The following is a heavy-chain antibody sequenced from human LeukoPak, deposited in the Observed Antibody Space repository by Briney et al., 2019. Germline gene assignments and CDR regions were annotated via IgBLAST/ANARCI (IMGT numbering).Heavy chain of an antibody. V-gene: IGHV5-51*01. CDR2: IHPGKSDT. CDR1: GYTFTDSW. CDR3: TRSHYDSSGYLT. J-gene: IGHJ5*02. D-gene: IGHD3-22*01. Sequence: GESLKISCQASGYTFTDSWIAWVRQRPGKGLEWMGIIHPGKSDTRYSPSSQGQVTISVDNSINTAYLQWSSLKASDTAMYYCTRSHYDSSGYLTWGQGTLVTVPS.